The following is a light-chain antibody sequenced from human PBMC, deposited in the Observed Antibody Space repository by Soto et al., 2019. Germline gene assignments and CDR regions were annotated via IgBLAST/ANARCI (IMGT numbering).Light chain of an antibody. Sequence: QSALTQPASVSGSPGQSITISCTGTSSDVGGYNYVSWYQQHPGKAPKLMIYEVSNRPSGVSNRFSGPKSGNTASLTISGLQAEDEADYYCSSYTSSSLMVFGTGTKVTVL. CDR2: EVS. J-gene: IGLJ1*01. CDR1: SSDVGGYNY. CDR3: SSYTSSSLMV. V-gene: IGLV2-14*01.